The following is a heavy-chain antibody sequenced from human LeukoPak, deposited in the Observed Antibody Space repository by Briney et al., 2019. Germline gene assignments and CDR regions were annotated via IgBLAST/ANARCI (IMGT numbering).Heavy chain of an antibody. D-gene: IGHD1-26*01. CDR3: ARGVGSYSSYYGMDV. Sequence: ASVKVSCKASGGTFSSYAISWVRQAPGQGLEWMGGIIPIFGTANYAQKFQGRVTITADESTSTAYMELSSLRSEDTAVYNCARGVGSYSSYYGMDVWGQGTTVTVSS. J-gene: IGHJ6*02. CDR1: GGTFSSYA. V-gene: IGHV1-69*13. CDR2: IIPIFGTA.